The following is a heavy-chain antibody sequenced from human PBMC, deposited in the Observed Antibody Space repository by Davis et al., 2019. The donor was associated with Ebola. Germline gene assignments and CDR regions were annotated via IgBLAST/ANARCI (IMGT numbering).Heavy chain of an antibody. CDR3: ARDRVVVVADLIYYYYGMDV. Sequence: GESLKISCAASGFTFSSYEMNWVRQAPGKGLEWVSYISSSGSTIYYADSVKGRFTISRDNAKNSLYLQMNSLRAEDTAVYYCARDRVVVVADLIYYYYGMDVWGQGTTVTVSS. J-gene: IGHJ6*02. CDR2: ISSSGSTI. V-gene: IGHV3-48*03. D-gene: IGHD2-15*01. CDR1: GFTFSSYE.